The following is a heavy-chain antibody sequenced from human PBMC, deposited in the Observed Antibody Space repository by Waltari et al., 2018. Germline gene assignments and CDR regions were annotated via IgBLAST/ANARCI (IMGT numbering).Heavy chain of an antibody. CDR3: AKDALMVYATPNFDY. J-gene: IGHJ4*02. CDR2: IYSGGST. CDR1: GFTFSSYA. D-gene: IGHD2-8*01. V-gene: IGHV3-23*03. Sequence: EVQLLESGGGLVQPGGSLRLSCAASGFTFSSYAMSWVRQAPGKGLEWVSVIYSGGSTDYADSGKGRFTIARDNSKNTLYLQMNSLRAEDTAVYYCAKDALMVYATPNFDYWGQGTLVTVSS.